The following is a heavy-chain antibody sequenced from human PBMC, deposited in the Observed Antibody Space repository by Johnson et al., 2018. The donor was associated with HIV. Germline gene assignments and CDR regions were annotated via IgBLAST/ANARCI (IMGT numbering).Heavy chain of an antibody. D-gene: IGHD3-22*01. CDR1: GFTFSSYG. V-gene: IGHV3-30*19. CDR2: ISYDGSNK. Sequence: QVQLVESGGGVVQPGRSLRLSCAASGFTFSSYGMHWVRQAPGKGLEWVAVISYDGSNKYYTDSVKGRFTISRDNSKNTLYLQMNSLRDEDTSVYYCARGLTMIVVVDAFDIWGQGTMVTVSS. J-gene: IGHJ3*02. CDR3: ARGLTMIVVVDAFDI.